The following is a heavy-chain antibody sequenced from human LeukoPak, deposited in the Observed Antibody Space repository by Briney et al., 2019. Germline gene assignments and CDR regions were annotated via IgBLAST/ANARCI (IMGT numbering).Heavy chain of an antibody. CDR3: ARDPPSYGYYYYYYMDV. J-gene: IGHJ6*03. D-gene: IGHD1-26*01. CDR2: ISSSSSTI. V-gene: IGHV3-48*01. Sequence: PGGSLRLSCAASGFTFSSYSMNWVRQAPGKGLEWVSYISSSSSTIYYADSVKGRFTISRDNAKNSLYLQMNSLRAEDTAVYYCARDPPSYGYYYYYYMDVWGKGTTVTVS. CDR1: GFTFSSYS.